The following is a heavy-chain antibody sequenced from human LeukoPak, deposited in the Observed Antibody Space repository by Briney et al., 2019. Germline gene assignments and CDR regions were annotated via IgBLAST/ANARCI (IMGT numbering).Heavy chain of an antibody. V-gene: IGHV4-59*01. J-gene: IGHJ6*03. CDR3: ASDYSSSWYSQEYYYYMDV. Sequence: SETLSLTCTVSGGSISSYYWSWIRQPPGKGLEWIGYIYYSGSTNYNPSLKSRVTISVDTSKNQFSLKLSSVTAADTAVYYCASDYSSSWYSQEYYYYMDVWGKGTTVTVSS. D-gene: IGHD6-13*01. CDR2: IYYSGST. CDR1: GGSISSYY.